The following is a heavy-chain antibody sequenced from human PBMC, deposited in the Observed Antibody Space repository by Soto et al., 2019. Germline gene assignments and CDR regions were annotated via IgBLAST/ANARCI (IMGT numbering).Heavy chain of an antibody. V-gene: IGHV4-30-2*01. D-gene: IGHD6-19*01. J-gene: IGHJ5*02. Sequence: PSETLSLTCNMSGDSYRISTYSWIWIRHPPGKALQWIGFIYQSGVTSYNPSLASRVSTSLDRSNNQCSLKLKSVTAADTAVYFCVGMPYTSGLRFDPWGPGTLVTVSS. CDR2: IYQSGVT. CDR1: GDSYRISTYS. CDR3: VGMPYTSGLRFDP.